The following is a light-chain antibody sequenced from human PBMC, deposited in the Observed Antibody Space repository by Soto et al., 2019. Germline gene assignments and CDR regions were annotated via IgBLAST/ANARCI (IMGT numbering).Light chain of an antibody. CDR3: LQHNTYPRT. Sequence: EIVMTQCPVTLAVSPGERVTLSCSASQSVSSNLAWYQQKPGQAPSLLIYGAFTRATGIPARFSGTGSGTEFTLTISSLQPEDFATYYCLQHNTYPRTFGQGTKVDIK. J-gene: IGKJ1*01. V-gene: IGKV3-15*01. CDR2: GAF. CDR1: QSVSSN.